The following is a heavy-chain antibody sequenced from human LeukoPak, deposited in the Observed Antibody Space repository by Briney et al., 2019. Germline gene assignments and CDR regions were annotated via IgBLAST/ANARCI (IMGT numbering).Heavy chain of an antibody. CDR2: ISFSVSNT. D-gene: IGHD7-27*01. Sequence: GESLRLSCAASGFTFSSYAMTWVRQAPGKGLEWVSTISFSVSNTYYADSVKGRFTISRDNSKNTLYLQMNSLRAEDTAVYHCAKSNWGRDYWGQGTLVTVSS. V-gene: IGHV3-23*01. J-gene: IGHJ4*02. CDR3: AKSNWGRDY. CDR1: GFTFSSYA.